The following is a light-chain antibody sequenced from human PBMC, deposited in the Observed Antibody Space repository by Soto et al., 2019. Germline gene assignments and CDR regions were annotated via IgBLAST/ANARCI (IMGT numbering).Light chain of an antibody. CDR3: QQYNDWPYT. V-gene: IGKV3D-15*01. CDR2: GAS. J-gene: IGKJ2*01. CDR1: QSVRRSY. Sequence: EIVLTQSPGTLSLSPGERPTLSCRASQSVRRSYLAWYQQRRGQAPRVXIHGASTRETGIQARFSGSGDGREFTRTISSLQSEDVAVDYCQQYNDWPYTFSQGTKVDIK.